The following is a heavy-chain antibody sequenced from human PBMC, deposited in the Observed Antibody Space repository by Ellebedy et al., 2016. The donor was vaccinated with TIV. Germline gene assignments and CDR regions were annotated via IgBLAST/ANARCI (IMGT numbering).Heavy chain of an antibody. V-gene: IGHV1-2*04. CDR2: VNPDSGGT. CDR3: ARDCGGECSTEGYFDS. D-gene: IGHD2-21*01. J-gene: IGHJ4*02. Sequence: ASVKVSCXAAGYTFTAHYIHWVRQAPGQGPEWMRWVNPDSGGTKYAQKFQGWVTMTRATSISTAFLDLSSLNSDDTAVYYCARDCGGECSTEGYFDSWGQGTLITVSS. CDR1: GYTFTAHY.